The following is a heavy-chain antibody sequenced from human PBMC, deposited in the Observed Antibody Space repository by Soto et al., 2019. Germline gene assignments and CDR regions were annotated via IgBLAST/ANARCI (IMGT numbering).Heavy chain of an antibody. V-gene: IGHV4-30-4*01. D-gene: IGHD3-16*01. Sequence: SSETLSLTCTVSGGSISSGDYYWSWIRQPPGKGLEWIGYIYYSGSTYYNPSLKSRVTIAVDTSKNQFSLKLSSVTAADTAVYYCARHPPLRNWFDPWGQGTLVTVSS. CDR2: IYYSGST. CDR1: GGSISSGDYY. CDR3: ARHPPLRNWFDP. J-gene: IGHJ5*02.